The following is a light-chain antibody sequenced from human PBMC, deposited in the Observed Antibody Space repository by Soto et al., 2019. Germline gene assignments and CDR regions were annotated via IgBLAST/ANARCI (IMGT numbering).Light chain of an antibody. CDR3: HQCATSPLT. CDR2: DAS. J-gene: IGKJ4*01. Sequence: EIVLTQSPGTLSLSPGERATLSCRASQTVAKNYLAWYQQKPGQAPRLLIDDASNRATGIPDRFSGTGSGTDFTLTISRLEPEDFAVYYCHQCATSPLTFGGGTKVEI. V-gene: IGKV3-20*01. CDR1: QTVAKNY.